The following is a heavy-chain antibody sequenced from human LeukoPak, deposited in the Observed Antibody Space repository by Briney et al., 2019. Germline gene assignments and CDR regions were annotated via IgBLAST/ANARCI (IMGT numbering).Heavy chain of an antibody. Sequence: GGSLRLSCAASGFTFSSYAMHWVRQAPGKGLEYVSAISSNGGSTYYANSVKGRLTIPRDNSKNTLYLQMGSLRAEDMAVYYCARDRRGYSGYDALSSDYWGQGTLVTASS. D-gene: IGHD5-12*01. CDR2: ISSNGGST. CDR1: GFTFSSYA. CDR3: ARDRRGYSGYDALSSDY. J-gene: IGHJ4*02. V-gene: IGHV3-64*01.